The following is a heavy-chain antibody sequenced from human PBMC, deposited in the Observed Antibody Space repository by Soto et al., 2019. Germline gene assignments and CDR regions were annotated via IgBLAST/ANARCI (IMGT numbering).Heavy chain of an antibody. J-gene: IGHJ5*01. D-gene: IGHD2-2*01. Sequence: PSQTLSLTCAISGDSVSTNSATWDWIRQSPSRGLEWLGRTYYRSRWFNDYAESVRGRITINPDTSNNQLSLQLNSVTPDDTAVYYCVSLVGNSWLDSWAQRTLVTVSS. CDR3: VSLVGNSWLDS. CDR2: TYYRSRWFN. V-gene: IGHV6-1*01. CDR1: GDSVSTNSAT.